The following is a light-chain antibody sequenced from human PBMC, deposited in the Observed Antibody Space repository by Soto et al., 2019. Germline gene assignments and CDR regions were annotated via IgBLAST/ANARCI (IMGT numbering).Light chain of an antibody. J-gene: IGLJ1*01. CDR2: GVS. Sequence: QSALTQPASVSGSPGQSITISCTGTISDFVVYNYVSWYQQHPGKAPKLMIYGVSNRPSGVSNRFSGSKSGNTASLTISGLQADDEADYYCSSYAVTHTCVFGTGTKVTGL. CDR1: ISDFVVYNY. V-gene: IGLV2-14*01. CDR3: SSYAVTHTCV.